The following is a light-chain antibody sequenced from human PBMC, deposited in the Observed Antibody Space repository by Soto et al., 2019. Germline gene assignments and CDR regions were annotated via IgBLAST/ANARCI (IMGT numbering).Light chain of an antibody. CDR1: SSGVGFYNY. CDR2: DVS. V-gene: IGLV2-14*03. CDR3: SSYTSTNTLFV. Sequence: QSALTQPASVSGSPGQSITISCTGTSSGVGFYNYVSWYQHHPGKAPKLMIYDVSNRPSGVSDRFSGSKSGNTASLTISGLQADDEADYYCSSYTSTNTLFVLGTGTKVTDL. J-gene: IGLJ1*01.